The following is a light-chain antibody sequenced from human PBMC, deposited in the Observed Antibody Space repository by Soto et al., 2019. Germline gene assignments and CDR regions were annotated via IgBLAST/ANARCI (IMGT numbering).Light chain of an antibody. J-gene: IGKJ4*01. CDR2: GTS. CDR3: QHYNNWLGT. CDR1: LPIDST. V-gene: IGKV3-15*01. Sequence: VMTQSPATLSVSRGERVTLSCRANLPIDSTLAWYQQKPGQAPRLLIYGTSTRATGIPARFSGSGSGTEFTLTISSLQSEDFADYYCQHYNNWLGTFGGGTKVEIK.